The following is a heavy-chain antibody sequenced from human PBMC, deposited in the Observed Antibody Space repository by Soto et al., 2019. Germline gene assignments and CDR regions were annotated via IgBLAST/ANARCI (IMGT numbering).Heavy chain of an antibody. D-gene: IGHD6-13*01. CDR2: ISGIGGST. CDR1: GFTFSSYA. J-gene: IGHJ4*02. V-gene: IGHV3-23*01. CDR3: AKFKELYSSSWRDY. Sequence: GGSLRLSCAASGFTFSSYAMSWVRQAPGKGLEKVSAISGIGGSTYYADSVKGRFTISRDNSKNTLYLQVNSLRAGVTAVYFCAKFKELYSSSWRDYLGQGTLVTVSS.